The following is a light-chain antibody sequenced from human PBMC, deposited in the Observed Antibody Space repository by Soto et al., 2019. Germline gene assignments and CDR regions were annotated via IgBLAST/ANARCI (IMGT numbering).Light chain of an antibody. CDR1: TSDVGGYSF. V-gene: IGLV2-11*01. J-gene: IGLJ1*01. CDR2: DVN. CDR3: CSYAGSYTLGV. Sequence: QSALTQPRSVSGSPGQSVTISCTGTTSDVGGYSFVSWYQQHPGKAPKLMIFDVNKRPSGVPDRFSGSKSGNTASLTISGLLADDEADYYCCSYAGSYTLGVFGTGTKLTVL.